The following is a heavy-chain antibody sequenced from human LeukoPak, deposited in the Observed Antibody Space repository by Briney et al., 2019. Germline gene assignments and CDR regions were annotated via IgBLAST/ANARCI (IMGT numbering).Heavy chain of an antibody. CDR3: ARRHDYGDY. Sequence: GGSLRLSCAASGFTFSSYAMHWVRQAPGKGLEWVAVISYDGSNKYYADSVKGRFTISRDNSKNTLYLQVNSLRAEDTAVYYCARRHDYGDYWGQGTLVTVSS. J-gene: IGHJ4*02. CDR1: GFTFSSYA. CDR2: ISYDGSNK. V-gene: IGHV3-30-3*01.